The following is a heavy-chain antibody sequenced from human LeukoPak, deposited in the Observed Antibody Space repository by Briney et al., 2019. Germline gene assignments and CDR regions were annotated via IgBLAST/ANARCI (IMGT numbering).Heavy chain of an antibody. V-gene: IGHV4-61*02. CDR2: IYTSGST. CDR3: ARGSIGLGAYDM. CDR1: GGSISSGSYY. Sequence: NPSQTLSLTCTVSGGSISSGSYYWSWIRQPAGKGLEWIGRIYTSGSTNYNPSLKSRVTISVDTSKNQFSLKLSSVTAADTAVYYCARGSIGLGAYDMWGQGTMVTVSS. J-gene: IGHJ3*02.